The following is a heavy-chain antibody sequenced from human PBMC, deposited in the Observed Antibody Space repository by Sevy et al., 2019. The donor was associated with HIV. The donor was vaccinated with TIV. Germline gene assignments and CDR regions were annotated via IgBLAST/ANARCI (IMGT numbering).Heavy chain of an antibody. J-gene: IGHJ4*02. CDR3: ARDLALSGSYSWLAY. D-gene: IGHD1-26*01. CDR1: GFTFSSYT. Sequence: GGSLRLSCAASGFTFSSYTMHWVHQAPGKGLEWVAFISYDGSRKYYADSVKGRFTISRDNSKNTLYLQMNNLRAEDTAVFYCARDLALSGSYSWLAYWGQGTLVTVS. V-gene: IGHV3-30*14. CDR2: ISYDGSRK.